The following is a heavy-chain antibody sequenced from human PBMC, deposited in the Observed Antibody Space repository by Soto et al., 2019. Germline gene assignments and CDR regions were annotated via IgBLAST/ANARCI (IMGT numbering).Heavy chain of an antibody. J-gene: IGHJ6*02. V-gene: IGHV3-30*14. Sequence: QVQLVESGGGVVQPGRSLRLSCAASGFTFSSYAMYWVRQAPGKGLEWVAVISYDGNNKYYADSVKGRFTISRDNSTDGLYLQRSGERAEGTAVYYCARAGWEGGGCYTLVGLRYGMDVWGQGTTVTVSS. CDR3: ARAGWEGGGCYTLVGLRYGMDV. D-gene: IGHD2-15*01. CDR1: GFTFSSYA. CDR2: ISYDGNNK.